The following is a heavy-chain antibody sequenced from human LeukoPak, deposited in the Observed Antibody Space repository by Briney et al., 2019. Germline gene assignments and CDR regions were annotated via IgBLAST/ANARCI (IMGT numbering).Heavy chain of an antibody. D-gene: IGHD3-10*01. V-gene: IGHV1-2*02. CDR2: INPNSGGT. CDR3: ARVRDGSGSYYPFDY. Sequence: WASVKVSCKASGYTFAAYYIHWVRQAPGQGLEWMGWINPNSGGTKYAENFQGRVTMTSDTSISTVYMELSSDDTAVYYCARVRDGSGSYYPFDYWGQGTLVTVSS. CDR1: GYTFAAYY. J-gene: IGHJ4*02.